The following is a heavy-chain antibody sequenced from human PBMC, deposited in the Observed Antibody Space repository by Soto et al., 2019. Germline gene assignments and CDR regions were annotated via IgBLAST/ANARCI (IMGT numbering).Heavy chain of an antibody. Sequence: PSETLSLTCAVYGGSFSCYYWSWIRQPPGKGLEWIGRIYTSGSTNYNPSLKSRVTMSVDTSKNQFSLKLSSVTAADTAVYYCAREYSGYSYDSFDYWGQGTLVTAPQ. CDR3: AREYSGYSYDSFDY. CDR1: GGSFSCYY. CDR2: IYTSGST. D-gene: IGHD5-18*01. V-gene: IGHV4-4*07. J-gene: IGHJ4*02.